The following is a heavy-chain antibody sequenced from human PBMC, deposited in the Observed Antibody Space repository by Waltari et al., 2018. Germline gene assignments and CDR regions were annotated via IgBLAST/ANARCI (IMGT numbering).Heavy chain of an antibody. CDR3: ARVYSSSSGKAFDV. CDR2: TKQDGSEK. CDR1: GFTFSRDW. V-gene: IGHV3-7*04. D-gene: IGHD6-6*01. J-gene: IGHJ3*01. Sequence: EVQLVESGGGLVQPGGSLRLSCVASGFTFSRDWMTWVRQAPGKGLEGVAKTKQDGSEKDYVDSVKGRLTISRDNAKSSLYLQMNSLRAEDTAVYYCARVYSSSSGKAFDVWGQGTMVSVSS.